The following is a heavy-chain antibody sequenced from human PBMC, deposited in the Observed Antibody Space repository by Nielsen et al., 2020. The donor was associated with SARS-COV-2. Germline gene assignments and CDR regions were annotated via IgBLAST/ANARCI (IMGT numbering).Heavy chain of an antibody. CDR1: GVTVSYNY. Sequence: GESLKISCAASGVTVSYNYMSWVRQAPGKGLEWVSVFYTGGGTKYADSVRGRFTLSRDNSENTFYLQMNSLRPDDTAVYYCAREGRNLPLDYWGQGTLVTVSS. J-gene: IGHJ4*02. CDR3: AREGRNLPLDY. V-gene: IGHV3-53*05. CDR2: FYTGGGT.